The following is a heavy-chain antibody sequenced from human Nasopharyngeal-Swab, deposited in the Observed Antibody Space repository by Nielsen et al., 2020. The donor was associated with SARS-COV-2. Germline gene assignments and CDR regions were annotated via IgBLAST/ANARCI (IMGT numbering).Heavy chain of an antibody. CDR2: VRSKGNNYAT. D-gene: IGHD2-15*01. V-gene: IGHV3-73*01. CDR1: GFTFSDSA. CDR3: TRCGGGCYSGRDY. J-gene: IGHJ4*02. Sequence: ETLPLTCAASGFTFSDSAIHWVRQASGKGLEWVGRVRSKGNNYATAYSASVKGRFIIFRDDPTNTAYLQMNSLKTEDTAMYYCTRCGGGCYSGRDYWGQGTLVTVSS.